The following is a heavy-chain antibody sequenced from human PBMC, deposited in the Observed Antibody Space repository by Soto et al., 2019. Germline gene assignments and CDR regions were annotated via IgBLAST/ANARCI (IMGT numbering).Heavy chain of an antibody. V-gene: IGHV4-59*01. J-gene: IGHJ6*02. Sequence: SETLSLTCTVSGGSISSYYWSWIRQPPGKGLEWIGYIYYSGRTNYNPSLKSRVTISVDTSKNQLSLKLSSVTAADTAVYYCARDSRRAEQLVPHYYYGMDVWGQGTTVTVSS. CDR1: GGSISSYY. D-gene: IGHD6-13*01. CDR2: IYYSGRT. CDR3: ARDSRRAEQLVPHYYYGMDV.